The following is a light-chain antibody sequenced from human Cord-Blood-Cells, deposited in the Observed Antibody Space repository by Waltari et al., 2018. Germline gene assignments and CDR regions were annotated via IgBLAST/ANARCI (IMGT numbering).Light chain of an antibody. Sequence: QSVLTQPPSASGTPGQRVTISCSGSSSNIGSNYVYWYQQLPGTAPILLSYRNNHRPSGVPDRCAGSKSGTSASLAISGLRSEDEADYYCAAWDDSLSGWVFGGGTKLTVL. CDR1: SSNIGSNY. J-gene: IGLJ3*02. CDR3: AAWDDSLSGWV. CDR2: RNN. V-gene: IGLV1-47*01.